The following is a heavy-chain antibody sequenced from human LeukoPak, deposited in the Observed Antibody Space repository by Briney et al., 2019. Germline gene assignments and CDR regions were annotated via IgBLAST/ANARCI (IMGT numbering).Heavy chain of an antibody. V-gene: IGHV1-46*03. CDR2: INPSVGGT. Sequence: ASVKVSCKASGYTFTGYYMHWVRQAPGQGLEWMGWINPSVGGTTYARKFQGRVTMTRDTSTSTVYMELGSLRSEDTAVYYCARHGSGRYYPAEGRVDYWGQGTLVTVSS. J-gene: IGHJ4*02. CDR1: GYTFTGYY. CDR3: ARHGSGRYYPAEGRVDY. D-gene: IGHD3-10*01.